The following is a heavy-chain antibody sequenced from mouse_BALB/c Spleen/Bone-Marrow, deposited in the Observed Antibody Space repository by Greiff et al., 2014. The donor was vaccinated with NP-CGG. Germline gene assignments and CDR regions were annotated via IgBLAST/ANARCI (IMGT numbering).Heavy chain of an antibody. Sequence: EVQRVESGGDLVKPGGSLKLSCAASGFTFSSYGMSWVRQTPDKRLEWVATISSGGSYTYYLDSVKGRFTISRDNAKNTLYLQMSSLKSEDTAMYYCARDFITTDAMDYWGQGTSVTVSS. J-gene: IGHJ4*01. D-gene: IGHD1-1*01. V-gene: IGHV5-6*01. CDR1: GFTFSSYG. CDR3: ARDFITTDAMDY. CDR2: ISSGGSYT.